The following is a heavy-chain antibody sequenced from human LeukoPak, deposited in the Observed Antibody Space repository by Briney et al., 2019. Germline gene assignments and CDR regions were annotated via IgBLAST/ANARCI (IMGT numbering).Heavy chain of an antibody. Sequence: PGTSLRLSCAASGFTFSSYAIHWVRQAPGKGLEWVAVISFDGTDAFYADSVKGRFTISRDNAKNSLYLQMNSLRAEDTAVYYCARESAYGGAFDYWGQGTLVTVSS. CDR3: ARESAYGGAFDY. D-gene: IGHD2-21*01. J-gene: IGHJ4*02. V-gene: IGHV3-30*04. CDR2: ISFDGTDA. CDR1: GFTFSSYA.